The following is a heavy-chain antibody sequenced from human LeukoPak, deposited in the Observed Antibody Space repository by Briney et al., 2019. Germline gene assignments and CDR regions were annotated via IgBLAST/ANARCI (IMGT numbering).Heavy chain of an antibody. Sequence: PGGSLRLSCTASGFTFNNYAMYWVRQAPGKGLEWVSVIYSGGRTDYADPVKGRFTISRDSSRNTLYLQMNSLRAEDTAVYYCTRDVIRGTNLGYWGQGTLVTVSS. CDR1: GFTFNNYA. CDR2: IYSGGRT. D-gene: IGHD3-10*01. J-gene: IGHJ4*02. V-gene: IGHV3-66*02. CDR3: TRDVIRGTNLGY.